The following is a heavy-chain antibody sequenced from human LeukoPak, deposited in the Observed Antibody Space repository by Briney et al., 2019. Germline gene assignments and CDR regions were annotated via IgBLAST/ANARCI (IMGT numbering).Heavy chain of an antibody. CDR1: GGSISSYY. J-gene: IGHJ4*02. D-gene: IGHD6-19*01. CDR2: IYYSGST. CDR3: ARGSISSSGWLVDY. Sequence: PSEILSLTCTVSGGSISSYYWSWIRQPPGKGLEWIGYIYYSGSTNYNPSLKSRVTISVDTSKNQFSLKLSSVTAADTAVYYCARGSISSSGWLVDYGGQGTLVTVSS. V-gene: IGHV4-59*01.